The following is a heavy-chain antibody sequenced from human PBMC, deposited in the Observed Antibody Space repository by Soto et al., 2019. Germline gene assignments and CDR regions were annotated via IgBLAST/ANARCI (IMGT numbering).Heavy chain of an antibody. J-gene: IGHJ4*02. D-gene: IGHD2-2*01. CDR2: ISYDGSNK. V-gene: IGHV3-30-3*01. Sequence: GGSLRLSCAASGFTFSSYAMHWVRQAPGKGLEWVAGISYDGSNKYYADSVKGRFTISRDNSKNTLYLQMNSLRAEDTAVFYCARGPSSLTRFDYWGQGTLVTVSS. CDR1: GFTFSSYA. CDR3: ARGPSSLTRFDY.